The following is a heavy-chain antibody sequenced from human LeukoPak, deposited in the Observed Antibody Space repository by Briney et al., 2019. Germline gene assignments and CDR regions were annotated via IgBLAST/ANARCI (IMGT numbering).Heavy chain of an antibody. J-gene: IGHJ4*02. CDR2: ISSSSSTI. V-gene: IGHV3-48*02. CDR3: ARADPSGYSYGSFDY. Sequence: GGSLRLSCAASGFTFSSYSMNWVRQAPGKGLEWVSYISSSSSTIYYADSVKGRFTISRDNAKNSLYLQMNSLRDEDTAVYYCARADPSGYSYGSFDYWGQGTPLTVSS. CDR1: GFTFSSYS. D-gene: IGHD5-18*01.